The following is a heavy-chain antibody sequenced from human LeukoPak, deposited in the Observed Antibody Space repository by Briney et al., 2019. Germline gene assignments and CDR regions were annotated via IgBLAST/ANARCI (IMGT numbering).Heavy chain of an antibody. CDR1: GFTFEDYG. V-gene: IGHV3-20*04. Sequence: PGGSLRLSCAGSGFTFEDYGMSWVRQAPGKGLERVSGINWNGGSTGYSESVKGRFTISRDNAKNTLYLQMNSLRVEDTAVYYCAREWSGFGELPDYWGQGTLVTVSS. D-gene: IGHD3-10*01. CDR2: INWNGGST. CDR3: AREWSGFGELPDY. J-gene: IGHJ4*02.